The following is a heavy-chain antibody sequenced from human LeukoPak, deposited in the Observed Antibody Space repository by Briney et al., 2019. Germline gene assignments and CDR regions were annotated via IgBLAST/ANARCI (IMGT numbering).Heavy chain of an antibody. Sequence: SETLSLTCTVSGGSISSYYWSWIRQPPGKGLEWIGYIYYSGSTNYNPSLKSRVTISVDTSENQFSLKLSSVTAADAAVYYSARDLRYCSGGSCRYYYYGMDVWGQGTTVTVSS. J-gene: IGHJ6*02. CDR3: ARDLRYCSGGSCRYYYYGMDV. CDR2: IYYSGST. D-gene: IGHD2-15*01. CDR1: GGSISSYY. V-gene: IGHV4-59*01.